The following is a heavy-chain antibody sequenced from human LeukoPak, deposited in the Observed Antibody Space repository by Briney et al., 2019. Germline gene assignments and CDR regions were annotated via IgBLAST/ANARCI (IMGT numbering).Heavy chain of an antibody. CDR2: ISSSSSYI. Sequence: PGGSLRLSCAASGFIFSSYSMNWVRQAPGKGLEWVSFISSSSSYIYYAGSVKGRFTISRDNAKNSLYLQMNSLRAEDTAVYYCAREDYGSRSGDYWGQGTLVTVSS. D-gene: IGHD3-10*01. V-gene: IGHV3-21*01. CDR1: GFIFSSYS. J-gene: IGHJ4*02. CDR3: AREDYGSRSGDY.